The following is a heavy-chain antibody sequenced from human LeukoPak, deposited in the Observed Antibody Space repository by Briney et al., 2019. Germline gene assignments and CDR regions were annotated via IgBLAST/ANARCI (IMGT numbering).Heavy chain of an antibody. Sequence: NASETLSLTCTVSGGSISSYYWSWIRQPPGKGLEWIGYIYYSGSTNYNPSLKSRVTISVDTSKNQFSLKLSSVTAADTAVYYCARHVGDRVLRYFDWYAFDIWGQGTMVTVSS. D-gene: IGHD3-9*01. CDR1: GGSISSYY. V-gene: IGHV4-59*08. CDR2: IYYSGST. CDR3: ARHVGDRVLRYFDWYAFDI. J-gene: IGHJ3*02.